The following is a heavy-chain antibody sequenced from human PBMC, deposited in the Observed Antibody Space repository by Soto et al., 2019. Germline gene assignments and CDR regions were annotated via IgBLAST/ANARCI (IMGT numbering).Heavy chain of an antibody. CDR3: ARDGRYCSSTSCSPLYGMDV. D-gene: IGHD2-2*01. CDR1: GYTFTSNY. V-gene: IGHV1-46*01. Sequence: ASVKVSCKESGYTFTSNYMHWVRQAPGQGLEWMGIINPSGGSTSYAQKFQGRVTMTRDTSTSTVYMELSSLRSEDTAVYYCARDGRYCSSTSCSPLYGMDVWGQGTTVTVSS. CDR2: INPSGGST. J-gene: IGHJ6*02.